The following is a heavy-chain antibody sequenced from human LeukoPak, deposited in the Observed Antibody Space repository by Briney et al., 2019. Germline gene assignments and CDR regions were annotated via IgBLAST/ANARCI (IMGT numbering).Heavy chain of an antibody. D-gene: IGHD5-18*01. CDR2: INPSGGGT. J-gene: IGHJ4*02. CDR3: AREIGPRQLHLWGSAFDY. V-gene: IGHV1-46*01. Sequence: ASVKVSCKASGYTFTNYYMHWVRQAPGQGLEWMGIINPSGGGTSYAQKFQGRLTMTRDTSTATVYMELSSLRSEDTAMYYCAREIGPRQLHLWGSAFDYWGQGTLVTVSS. CDR1: GYTFTNYY.